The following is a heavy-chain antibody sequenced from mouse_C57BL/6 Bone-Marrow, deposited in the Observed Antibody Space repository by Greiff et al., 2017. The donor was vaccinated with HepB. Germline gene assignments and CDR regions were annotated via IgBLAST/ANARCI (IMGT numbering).Heavy chain of an antibody. V-gene: IGHV1-82*01. CDR3: AHGYGSSRDY. CDR2: IYPGDGDT. J-gene: IGHJ2*01. CDR1: GYAFSSSW. Sequence: VQLQQSGPELVKPGASVKISCKASGYAFSSSWMNWVKQRPGKGLEWIGRIYPGDGDTNYNGKFKGKATLTADKSSSTAYMQLSSLTSEDSAVYFCAHGYGSSRDYWGQGTTLTVSS. D-gene: IGHD1-1*01.